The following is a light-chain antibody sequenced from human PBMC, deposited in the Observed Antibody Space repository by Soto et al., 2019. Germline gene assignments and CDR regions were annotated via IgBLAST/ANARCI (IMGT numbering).Light chain of an antibody. Sequence: QSALTQPPSASGTPGQTIAISCSGGSSNIGSHTVNWYQQLPGTAPRLLIYSNTQRPSGVPDRFSGSKSGTSASLAISGLQSEYEGDYSCAAWDDSLNGVVFGGGTKVTVL. CDR1: SSNIGSHT. CDR2: SNT. CDR3: AAWDDSLNGVV. V-gene: IGLV1-44*01. J-gene: IGLJ2*01.